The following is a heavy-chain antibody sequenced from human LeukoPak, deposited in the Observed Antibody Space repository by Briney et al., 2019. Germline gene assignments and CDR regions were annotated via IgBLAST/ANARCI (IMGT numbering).Heavy chain of an antibody. CDR3: ARDRANCSSTSCYVRWVGWFDP. CDR2: IIPIFGTA. Sequence: SVKVSCKASGGTFSSYAISWVRQAPGQGLEWMGGIIPIFGTANYAQKFQGRVTITADKSTSTAYMELSSLRSEDTAVYYCARDRANCSSTSCYVRWVGWFDPWGQGTLVTVSS. V-gene: IGHV1-69*06. D-gene: IGHD2-2*01. J-gene: IGHJ5*02. CDR1: GGTFSSYA.